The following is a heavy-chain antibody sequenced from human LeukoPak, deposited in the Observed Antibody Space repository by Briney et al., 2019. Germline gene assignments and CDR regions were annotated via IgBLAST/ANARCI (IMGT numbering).Heavy chain of an antibody. CDR3: AKVGRIYYGSGSYYPYDY. V-gene: IGHV3-23*01. CDR1: GFTFSNYA. CDR2: ISGSGGST. D-gene: IGHD3-10*01. J-gene: IGHJ4*02. Sequence: GGSLRLSCAASGFTFSNYAMSWVRQAPGKGLEWVSAISGSGGSTYYADSVKGRFTISRDNSKNTLYLQMNSLRAEDTAVYYCAKVGRIYYGSGSYYPYDYWGQGTLVTVSS.